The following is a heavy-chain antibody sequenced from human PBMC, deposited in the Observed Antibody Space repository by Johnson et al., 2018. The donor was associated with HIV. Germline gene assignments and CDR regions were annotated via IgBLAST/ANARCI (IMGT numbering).Heavy chain of an antibody. V-gene: IGHV3-15*01. J-gene: IGHJ3*02. CDR1: GFTFSNAW. CDR3: TTGLYWNDAFDI. D-gene: IGHD1-1*01. Sequence: VQLVESGGGLVKPGGSLRLSCAASGFTFSNAWMSWVRQAPGKGLEWVGRVKSKADGGTTDYAAPVKGRFTISRDGSKNTLYLQMNSLKTEDTALYYCTTGLYWNDAFDIWGQGTMVTVSS. CDR2: VKSKADGGTT.